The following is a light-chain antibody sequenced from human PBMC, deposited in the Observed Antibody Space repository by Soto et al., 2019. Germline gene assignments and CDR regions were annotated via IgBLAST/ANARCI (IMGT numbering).Light chain of an antibody. Sequence: IVMTQSPDSLGVSLGERATINCKSNETILYGANNKNYLSWYQQKPGQPPNLLNYWASTRKYGVPERFSGSGSGTDFTLSISNLQAEDVAVYYCHQYYSPPFAFGPGTKVHL. CDR1: ETILYGANNKNY. V-gene: IGKV4-1*01. J-gene: IGKJ3*01. CDR2: WAS. CDR3: HQYYSPPFA.